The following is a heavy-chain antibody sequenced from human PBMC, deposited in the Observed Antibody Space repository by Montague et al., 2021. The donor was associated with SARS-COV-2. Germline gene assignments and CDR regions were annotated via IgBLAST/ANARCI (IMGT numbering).Heavy chain of an antibody. Sequence: SLRLSCAASGFTFSSYAMHWVRQAPGKGLEWAAVISYDGSNKYYADSVKGRFTISRDNSKNTLYLQMNSLRAEDTAVYYCASSLYSSSFYDYWGQGTLVTVSS. J-gene: IGHJ4*02. V-gene: IGHV3-30-3*01. D-gene: IGHD6-13*01. CDR3: ASSLYSSSFYDY. CDR1: GFTFSSYA. CDR2: ISYDGSNK.